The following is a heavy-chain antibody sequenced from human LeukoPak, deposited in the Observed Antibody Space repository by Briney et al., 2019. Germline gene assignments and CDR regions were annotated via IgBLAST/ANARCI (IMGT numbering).Heavy chain of an antibody. CDR1: GFTFSSYG. CDR2: IWYDGSNK. Sequence: GGSLRLSCAASGFTFSSYGMHWVRQAPGKGLEWVAVIWYDGSNKYYADSVKGRFTISRDNSKNTLYLQMNSLRAEDTAVYYCARYYCSGGSCYSSFDPYYYGMDVWGQGTTVTVSS. D-gene: IGHD2-15*01. V-gene: IGHV3-33*01. J-gene: IGHJ6*02. CDR3: ARYYCSGGSCYSSFDPYYYGMDV.